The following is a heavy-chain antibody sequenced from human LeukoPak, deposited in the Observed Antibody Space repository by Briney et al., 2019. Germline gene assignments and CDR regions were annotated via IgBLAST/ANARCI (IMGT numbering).Heavy chain of an antibody. V-gene: IGHV3-11*01. CDR1: GFTFSDYY. CDR3: AISATVTTPDAFDI. CDR2: ISSSGSTI. D-gene: IGHD4-17*01. J-gene: IGHJ3*02. Sequence: GGSLRLSCAASGFTFSDYYMSWIRQAPGKGLEWVSYISSSGSTIYYADSVKGRFTISRDNAKNSLYLQMNSLRAEDTAVYYCAISATVTTPDAFDIWGQGTMVTVSS.